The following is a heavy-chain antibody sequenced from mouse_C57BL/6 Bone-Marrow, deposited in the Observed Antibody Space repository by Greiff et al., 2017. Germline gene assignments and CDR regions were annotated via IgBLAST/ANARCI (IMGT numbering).Heavy chain of an antibody. CDR2: ISSGSSTI. CDR1: GFTFSDYG. J-gene: IGHJ4*01. D-gene: IGHD1-1*01. V-gene: IGHV5-17*01. Sequence: EVPLQESGGGLVKPGGSLKLSCAASGFTFSDYGMHWVRQAPEQGLEWVAYISSGSSTIYYADTVKGRFTISRDNAKNTLFLQMTSLRSEDTAMYYCARGTTVARHYYAVDYWGQGTSVTVSS. CDR3: ARGTTVARHYYAVDY.